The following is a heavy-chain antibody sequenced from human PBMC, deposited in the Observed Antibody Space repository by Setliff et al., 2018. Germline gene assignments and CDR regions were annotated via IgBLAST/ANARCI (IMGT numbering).Heavy chain of an antibody. Sequence: PSETLSLTCAASGGTFTYYYWTWIRQAPGKGLEWIGEINHSGSTNYDPSLKSRATISIDTSKNQFSLNLRSVTAADTAVYYCARLPPLHTPMALTFDYWGQGILVTVSS. CDR3: ARLPPLHTPMALTFDY. J-gene: IGHJ4*02. CDR1: GGTFTYYY. CDR2: INHSGST. V-gene: IGHV4-34*01. D-gene: IGHD5-18*01.